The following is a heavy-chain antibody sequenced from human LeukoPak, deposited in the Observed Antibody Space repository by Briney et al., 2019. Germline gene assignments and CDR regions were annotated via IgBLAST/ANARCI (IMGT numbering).Heavy chain of an antibody. CDR1: GGTFSSYA. CDR3: ARGGVGAPRYYFDY. Sequence: SVKVSCKASGGTFSSYAISWVRQAPGQGLEWMGGIIPIFGTANYAQKFQGRVTITADKSTSTAYMELSSLRSEDTAVYYCARGGVGAPRYYFDYWGQGTLVTVSS. J-gene: IGHJ4*02. CDR2: IIPIFGTA. D-gene: IGHD1-26*01. V-gene: IGHV1-69*06.